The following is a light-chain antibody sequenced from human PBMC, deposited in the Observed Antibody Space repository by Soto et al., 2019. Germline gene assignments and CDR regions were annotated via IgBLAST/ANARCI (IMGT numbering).Light chain of an antibody. J-gene: IGLJ1*01. CDR2: EVS. V-gene: IGLV2-23*02. CDR1: SSDVGSYNL. CDR3: CSYAGRIAPLM. Sequence: QSALPQPASVSGSPGQSITISCSGTSSDVGSYNLVSWYQQHPAKATKLMISEVSTRPSGVSHRFCGSKSGNTAPLKIAGLQAEDEADYYCCSYAGRIAPLMFGTGTKLTVL.